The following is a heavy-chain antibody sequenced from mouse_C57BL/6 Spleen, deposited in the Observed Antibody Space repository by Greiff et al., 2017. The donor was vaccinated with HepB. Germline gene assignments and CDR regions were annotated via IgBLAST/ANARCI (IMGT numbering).Heavy chain of an antibody. Sequence: VQLQQSGAELVRPGASVTLSCKASGYTFTDYEMHWVKQTPVHGLEWIGAIDPETGGTAYNQKFKGKAILTADKSSSTAYMELRSLTSEDSAVYYCTRSYITTVVVGDYFDYWGQGTTLTVSS. CDR1: GYTFTDYE. CDR2: IDPETGGT. V-gene: IGHV1-15*01. J-gene: IGHJ2*01. CDR3: TRSYITTVVVGDYFDY. D-gene: IGHD1-1*01.